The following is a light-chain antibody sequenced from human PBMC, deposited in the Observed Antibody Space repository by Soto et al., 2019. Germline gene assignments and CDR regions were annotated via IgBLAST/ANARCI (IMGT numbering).Light chain of an antibody. J-gene: IGKJ1*01. CDR1: QSIAGY. CDR3: QQSYSTLRT. CDR2: AAS. Sequence: DIQMTQSPSSLSASVGDRVIITCRASQSIAGYLNWYQQKPGKAPKLLIYAASSLQSGVPSTFSGSGSGTDFTLTISSLQPEDFATYYCQQSYSTLRTFGQGTKVEIK. V-gene: IGKV1-39*01.